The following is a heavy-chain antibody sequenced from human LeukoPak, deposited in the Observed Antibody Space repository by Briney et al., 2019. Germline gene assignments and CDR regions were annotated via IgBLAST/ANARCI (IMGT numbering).Heavy chain of an antibody. D-gene: IGHD4-17*01. Sequence: PGESLKISCKGPGYSFTSYWIGWVRQMPGKGLEWVGIIYPDDSETRYSPSFQDQVTISADKSISTAYLQWSSLKASDTAMYYCARHYPGGDYFIDYWGQGTLVTVSS. CDR3: ARHYPGGDYFIDY. CDR1: GYSFTSYW. J-gene: IGHJ4*02. CDR2: IYPDDSET. V-gene: IGHV5-51*01.